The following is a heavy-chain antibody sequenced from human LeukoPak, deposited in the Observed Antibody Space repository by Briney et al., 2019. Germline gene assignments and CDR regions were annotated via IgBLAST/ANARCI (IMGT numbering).Heavy chain of an antibody. Sequence: ASVKVSCKVSGYTLTELSMHWVRQAPGKGLEWMGGFDPEDGETIYAQKFQGRVTMTEDTSTDTAYMELSSLRSEDTAVYYCATGQLLFFTFDYWGQGTLVTVSS. J-gene: IGHJ4*02. V-gene: IGHV1-24*01. CDR2: FDPEDGET. CDR1: GYTLTELS. CDR3: ATGQLLFFTFDY. D-gene: IGHD2-2*01.